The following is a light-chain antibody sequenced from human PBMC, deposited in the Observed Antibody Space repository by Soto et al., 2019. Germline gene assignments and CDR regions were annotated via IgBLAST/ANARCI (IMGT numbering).Light chain of an antibody. Sequence: EIVLTQSPGTLSFSLGERATLSCRASQSVSSNYLAWYQQKPGQAPRLLIYAASRTATGIPDRFSGSGSGTDFTLTISRLEPEDFAVYYCQQYGSSLWTFGQGTTVDI. CDR2: AAS. V-gene: IGKV3-20*01. CDR3: QQYGSSLWT. J-gene: IGKJ1*01. CDR1: QSVSSNY.